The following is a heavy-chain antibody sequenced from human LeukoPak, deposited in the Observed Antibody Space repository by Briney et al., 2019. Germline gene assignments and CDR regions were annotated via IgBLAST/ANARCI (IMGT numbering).Heavy chain of an antibody. D-gene: IGHD2-8*02. CDR3: ARESYCTAATCPGWFDP. CDR2: IYYSGSP. Sequence: SETLSLTCTVSGGSISSRSYFWGWLRQPPGKGLEWLASIYYSGSPFYTPSLKSPVTISVDTSKNQFPLRLSSVTASDTSVYYCARESYCTAATCPGWFDPWGQGTLVTASS. V-gene: IGHV4-39*06. CDR1: GGSISSRSYF. J-gene: IGHJ5*02.